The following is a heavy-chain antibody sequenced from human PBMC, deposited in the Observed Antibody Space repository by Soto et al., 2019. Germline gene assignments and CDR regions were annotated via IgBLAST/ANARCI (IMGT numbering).Heavy chain of an antibody. CDR1: GYTFTSYG. CDR3: AREIWRIAAAGSLEIGYYYMDV. J-gene: IGHJ6*03. D-gene: IGHD6-13*01. V-gene: IGHV1-18*01. Sequence: ASLKVSCKASGYTFTSYGISWVRQAPGQGLEWMGWISAYNGNTNYAQKLQGRVTMTTDTSTSTAYMELRSLRSDDTAVYYCAREIWRIAAAGSLEIGYYYMDVWGKGTTVTVSS. CDR2: ISAYNGNT.